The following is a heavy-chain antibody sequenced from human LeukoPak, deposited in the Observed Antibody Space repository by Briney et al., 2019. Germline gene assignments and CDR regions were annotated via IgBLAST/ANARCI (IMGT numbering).Heavy chain of an antibody. CDR2: INPNSGGT. CDR1: GYTFTGYY. J-gene: IGHJ4*02. CDR3: ARLISLGYYDSSGYSHYYYFDY. D-gene: IGHD3-22*01. Sequence: PGASVTVSCKASGYTFTGYYMHWVRQAPGQGLEWMGWINPNSGGTNYAQKFQGRVTMTRDTSISTAYMELSRLRSDDTAVYYCARLISLGYYDSSGYSHYYYFDYWGQGTLVTVSS. V-gene: IGHV1-2*02.